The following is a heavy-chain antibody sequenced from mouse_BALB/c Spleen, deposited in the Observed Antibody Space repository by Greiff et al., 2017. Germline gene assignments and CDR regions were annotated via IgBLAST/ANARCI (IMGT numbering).Heavy chain of an antibody. CDR3: ARELRPVYFDY. D-gene: IGHD1-2*01. V-gene: IGHV1-82*01. CDR2: IYPGDGDT. CDR1: GYAFSSSW. J-gene: IGHJ2*01. Sequence: VQLQQSGPELVKPGASVKISCKASGYAFSSSWMNWVKQRPGQGLEWIGRIYPGDGDTNYNGKFKGKATLTADKSSSTAYMQLSSLTSVDSAVYFCARELRPVYFDYWGQGTTLTVYS.